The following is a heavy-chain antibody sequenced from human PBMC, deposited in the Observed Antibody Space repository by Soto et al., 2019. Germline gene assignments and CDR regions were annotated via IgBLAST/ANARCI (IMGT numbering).Heavy chain of an antibody. V-gene: IGHV3-23*01. CDR2: ISGSGGST. CDR3: AKDRPDTYYYGMDV. Sequence: GGSLRLSCAASGFTFSSYAMSWVRQAPGKGPEWVSAISGSGGSTYYADSVKGRFTISRDNSKNTLYLQMNSLRAEDTAVYYCAKDRPDTYYYGMDVWGKGTAVTVYS. CDR1: GFTFSSYA. J-gene: IGHJ6*04.